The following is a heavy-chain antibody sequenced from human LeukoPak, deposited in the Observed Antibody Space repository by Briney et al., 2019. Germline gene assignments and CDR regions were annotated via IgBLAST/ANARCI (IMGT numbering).Heavy chain of an antibody. CDR1: GFTFDDDA. CDR3: ALVGWNYVGAFDI. J-gene: IGHJ3*02. Sequence: PGGSLRLSCAASGFTFDDDAMHGVREAPGKGVDGVSLISWDGGSTYSVDSVKGRFPISRDNSKNSPYVQMTSRRAEGTVLYYCALVGWNYVGAFDIWGQGTMVTVSS. CDR2: ISWDGGST. D-gene: IGHD1-7*01. V-gene: IGHV3-43D*03.